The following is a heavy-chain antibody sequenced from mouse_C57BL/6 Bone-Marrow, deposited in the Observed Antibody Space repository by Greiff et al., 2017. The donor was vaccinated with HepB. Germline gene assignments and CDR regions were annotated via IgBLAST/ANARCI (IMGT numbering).Heavy chain of an antibody. Sequence: QVQLQQSVAELVRPGASVKLSCTASGFNIKNTYMHWVKQRTGQGLEWIGEIYPRSGNTYYNEKFKGKATLTADKSSSTAYMELRSLTSEDSAVYFCARLGNYAMDYWGQGTSVTVSS. CDR1: GFNIKNTY. CDR2: IYPRSGNT. J-gene: IGHJ4*01. CDR3: ARLGNYAMDY. V-gene: IGHV1-81*01.